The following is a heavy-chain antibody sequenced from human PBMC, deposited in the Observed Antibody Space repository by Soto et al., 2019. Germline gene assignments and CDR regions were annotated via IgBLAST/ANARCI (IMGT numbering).Heavy chain of an antibody. J-gene: IGHJ6*02. CDR2: LDGAGGST. CDR3: AAPRDEYGSGVSWFAYGMDI. D-gene: IGHD3-10*01. V-gene: IGHV3-23*01. Sequence: GGSLRLSCLASGFTFSDFAMTWVRHVPGRGLEWVASLDGAGGSTYYAESVRGRFSISRDNSQNTLFLQMKRLTVDDTAIYYCAAPRDEYGSGVSWFAYGMDIWGQGTTVTVSS. CDR1: GFTFSDFA.